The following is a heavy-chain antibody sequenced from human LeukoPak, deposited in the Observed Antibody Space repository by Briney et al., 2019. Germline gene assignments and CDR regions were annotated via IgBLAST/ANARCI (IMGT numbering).Heavy chain of an antibody. D-gene: IGHD5-12*01. CDR3: ARRAHSGYDASYYLDY. Sequence: GESLKISCKGSGYSFTSYWIGWVRQMPGKGLEWMGIIYPGDSDTRYSPSFQGQVTISADKSISTAYLQWSSLKASDTAMYYCARRAHSGYDASYYLDYWGQGTLVTVSS. J-gene: IGHJ4*02. CDR2: IYPGDSDT. CDR1: GYSFTSYW. V-gene: IGHV5-51*01.